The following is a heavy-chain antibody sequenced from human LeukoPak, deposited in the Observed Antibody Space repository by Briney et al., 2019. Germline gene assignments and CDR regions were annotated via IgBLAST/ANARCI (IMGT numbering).Heavy chain of an antibody. Sequence: ASVKVSCKASGYTFTSYGISWVRQAPGKGLEWMGWISAYNGKTNYAQKLQGRVTMTTDTSTSTAYMELRSLRSDDTAVYYCARDQSAIAVAGTFDYWGQGTLVTVSS. CDR2: ISAYNGKT. V-gene: IGHV1-18*01. J-gene: IGHJ4*02. CDR1: GYTFTSYG. CDR3: ARDQSAIAVAGTFDY. D-gene: IGHD6-19*01.